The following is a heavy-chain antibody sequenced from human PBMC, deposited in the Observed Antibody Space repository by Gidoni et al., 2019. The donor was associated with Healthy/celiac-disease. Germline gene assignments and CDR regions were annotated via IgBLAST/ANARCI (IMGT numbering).Heavy chain of an antibody. J-gene: IGHJ2*01. CDR3: ARFPDSSGPNWYFDL. CDR2: IYYSGST. V-gene: IGHV4-59*01. CDR1: GGSISSYY. Sequence: QVQLQESGPGLVKPSETLSLTCTVSGGSISSYYWSWIRQPPGKGLEWIGYIYYSGSTNYNPSLKSRVTISVDTSKNQFSLKLSSVTAADTAVYYCARFPDSSGPNWYFDLWGRGTLVTVSS. D-gene: IGHD3-22*01.